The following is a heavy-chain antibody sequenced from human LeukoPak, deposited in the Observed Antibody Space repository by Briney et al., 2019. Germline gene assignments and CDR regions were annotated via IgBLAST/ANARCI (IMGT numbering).Heavy chain of an antibody. CDR3: ASFDYGDTGENY. Sequence: ASGKVSCKASGYTFTGYYMHWVRQAPGQGLEWMGWINPNSGGTNYAQKFQGRVTMTRDTSISTAYMELSRLRSDDTAVYYCASFDYGDTGENYWGQGTLVTVSS. V-gene: IGHV1-2*02. CDR2: INPNSGGT. J-gene: IGHJ4*02. D-gene: IGHD4-17*01. CDR1: GYTFTGYY.